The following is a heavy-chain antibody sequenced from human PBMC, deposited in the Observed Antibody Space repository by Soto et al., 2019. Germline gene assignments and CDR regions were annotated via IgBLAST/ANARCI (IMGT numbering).Heavy chain of an antibody. CDR2: IIPIFGTV. CDR1: GGTFSNYP. D-gene: IGHD5-12*01. Sequence: QVQLVQSGAEVKKPGSSVKVSCKASGGTFSNYPVSWVRQAPGQGLEWMGGIIPIFGTVNYAQKFQGRLTITADESPSTAYMELSSLRSEDTAVYYCARGNHRWLQLWYFDLWGRGTLVTGSS. V-gene: IGHV1-69*12. CDR3: ARGNHRWLQLWYFDL. J-gene: IGHJ2*01.